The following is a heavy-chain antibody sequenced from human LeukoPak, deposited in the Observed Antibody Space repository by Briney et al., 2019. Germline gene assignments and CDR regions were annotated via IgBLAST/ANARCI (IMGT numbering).Heavy chain of an antibody. CDR2: IYYSGST. D-gene: IGHD3-16*02. CDR1: GGSISSSSYY. J-gene: IGHJ4*02. CDR3: VTSVTVTFTPPAY. Sequence: SETLSLTCTVSGGSISSSSYYWGWIRQPPGKGLEWIGSIYYSGSTYYNPSLKSRVTISVDTSQTQFSLRLTSVTAADTAVYYCVTSVTVTFTPPAYWGRGALVTVSS. V-gene: IGHV4-39*07.